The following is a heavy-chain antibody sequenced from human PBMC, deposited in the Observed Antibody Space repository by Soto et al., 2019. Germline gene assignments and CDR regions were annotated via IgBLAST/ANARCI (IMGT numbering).Heavy chain of an antibody. CDR2: IWYDGSNK. J-gene: IGHJ4*02. V-gene: IGHV3-33*01. Sequence: GXSLRLACAASGFTFSSYGIHWVRQAPGKGLEWVAVIWYDGSNKYYADSVKGRFTISRDNSKNTLYLQMNSLRAEDTAVYYCARARKYFDYWGQGTLVTVSS. CDR3: ARARKYFDY. CDR1: GFTFSSYG.